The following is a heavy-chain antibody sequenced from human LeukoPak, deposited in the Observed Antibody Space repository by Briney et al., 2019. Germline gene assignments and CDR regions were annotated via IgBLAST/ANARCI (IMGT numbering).Heavy chain of an antibody. J-gene: IGHJ4*02. CDR3: ARLKEGVFSGYDLGIDY. D-gene: IGHD5-12*01. CDR2: ISSSSSYI. CDR1: GFTFSSYS. Sequence: GGSLRLSCAASGFTFSSYSMNWVRQAPGKGREGVSSISSSSSYIYYADSVKGRFTISRDNAKNSLYLQMNSLRAEDTAVYYCARLKEGVFSGYDLGIDYWGQGTLVTVSS. V-gene: IGHV3-21*01.